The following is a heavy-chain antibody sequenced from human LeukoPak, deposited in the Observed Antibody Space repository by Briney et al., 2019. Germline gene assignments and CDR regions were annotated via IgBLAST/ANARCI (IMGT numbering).Heavy chain of an antibody. CDR1: GGSISSYY. D-gene: IGHD5-12*01. V-gene: IGHV4-59*12. CDR2: IYYSGST. CDR3: ARGGPLRYWYFDL. J-gene: IGHJ2*01. Sequence: SETLSLTCTVSGGSISSYYWIWIRQPPGKGREGIGSIYYSGSTYYNPSLKSRVTISVDTSKNQFSLKLSSVTAADTAVYYCARGGPLRYWYFDLWGRGTLVTVSS.